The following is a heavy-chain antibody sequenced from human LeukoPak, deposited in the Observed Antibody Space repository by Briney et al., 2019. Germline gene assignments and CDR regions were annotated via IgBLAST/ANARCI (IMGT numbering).Heavy chain of an antibody. CDR2: IKSKTDGGTT. J-gene: IGHJ4*02. CDR3: TTGYRY. V-gene: IGHV3-15*01. CDR1: GFSFSNAW. D-gene: IGHD5-18*01. Sequence: PGGSLRLACAASGFSFSNAWMSWVRQAPGKGLEWVARIKSKTDGGTTDYAAPVKGRFTISRDDSKNTLYLQMNSLKTEDTAVYYCTTGYRYGGQGTLVTVSS.